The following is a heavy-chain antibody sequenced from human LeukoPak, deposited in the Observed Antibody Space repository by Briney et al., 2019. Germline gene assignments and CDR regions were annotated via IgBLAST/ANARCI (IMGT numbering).Heavy chain of an antibody. J-gene: IGHJ3*02. CDR2: ISAYNGNT. CDR3: ARGAVAGTWPGAFDI. D-gene: IGHD6-19*01. CDR1: GYTFTSYG. V-gene: IGHV1-18*01. Sequence: ASVKVSCKASGYTFTSYGISWVRQAPGQGLEWMGWISAYNGNTNYAQKLQGRVTMTTDTSTNTAYMELRSLRSDDTAVYYCARGAVAGTWPGAFDIWGQGTMVTVSS.